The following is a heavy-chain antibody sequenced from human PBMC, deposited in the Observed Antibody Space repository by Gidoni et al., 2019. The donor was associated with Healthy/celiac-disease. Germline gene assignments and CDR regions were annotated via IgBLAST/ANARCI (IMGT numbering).Heavy chain of an antibody. D-gene: IGHD3-3*01. CDR3: ARDGLEWLSPDGWSYGMDV. V-gene: IGHV4-61*02. J-gene: IGHJ6*02. CDR1: GGSIRSGSYY. CDR2: IYTSGST. Sequence: QVQLQESGPGLVKPSQTLSLTCTVSGGSIRSGSYYWSWIRQPAGKGLEWIGRIYTSGSTNYNPSLKSRVTISVDTAKNQFSLKLSSVTAADTAVYYCARDGLEWLSPDGWSYGMDVWGQGTTVTVSS.